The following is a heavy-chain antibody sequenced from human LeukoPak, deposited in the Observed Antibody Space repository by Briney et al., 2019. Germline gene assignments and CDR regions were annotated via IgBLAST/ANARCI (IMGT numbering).Heavy chain of an antibody. CDR1: GYFFTSYG. CDR2: ISAYNGNT. J-gene: IGHJ4*02. Sequence: ASVKVSCKATGYFFTSYGISWVRQAPGQGLEWMGWISAYNGNTNYAQKLQGRVTMTTDTSTSTAYMELRSLRSDDTAVYYCARGFRRVGANDYWGQGTLVTVSS. D-gene: IGHD1-26*01. CDR3: ARGFRRVGANDY. V-gene: IGHV1-18*01.